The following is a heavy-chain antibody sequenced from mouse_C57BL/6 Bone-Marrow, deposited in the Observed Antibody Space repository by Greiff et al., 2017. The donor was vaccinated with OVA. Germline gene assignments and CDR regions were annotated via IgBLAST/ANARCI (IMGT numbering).Heavy chain of an antibody. CDR2: IYPGSGNT. CDR1: GYTFTDYY. CDR3: AYYGSSCWYFDV. D-gene: IGHD1-1*01. J-gene: IGHJ1*03. V-gene: IGHV1-76*01. Sequence: VQLVESGAELVRPGASVKLSCKASGYTFTDYYINWVKQRPGQGLEWIARIYPGSGNTYYNEKFKGKATLTAEKSSSTAYMQLSSLTSEDSAVYFCAYYGSSCWYFDVWGTGTTVTVSS.